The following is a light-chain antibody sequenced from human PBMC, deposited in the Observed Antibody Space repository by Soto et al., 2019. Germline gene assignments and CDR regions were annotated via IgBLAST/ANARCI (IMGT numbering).Light chain of an antibody. CDR1: SSDVGGYNY. CDR3: SSYTSSNTYV. CDR2: DVS. Sequence: QSVLTRPASVSGSPGQSIAISCTATSSDVGGYNYVSWYQHHPGKVPQIMIYDVSSRPSGVSDRFSGSKSGNTASLTISGLQAEDEADYYCSSYTSSNTYVFGTGTKVTVL. J-gene: IGLJ1*01. V-gene: IGLV2-14*03.